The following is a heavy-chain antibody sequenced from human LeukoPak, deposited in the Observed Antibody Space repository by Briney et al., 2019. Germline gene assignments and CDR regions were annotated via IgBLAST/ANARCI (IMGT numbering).Heavy chain of an antibody. CDR3: ARLLNYDDLDY. J-gene: IGHJ4*02. D-gene: IGHD3-22*01. Sequence: GESLKISCKVSGHNFTSYWIGWVRQMPGKGLEWMGIIYPADSDTRYSPSFQGQVTISADRSISTAYLQWSSLKTSDTAMYYCARLLNYDDLDYWGQGTLVTVSS. CDR1: GHNFTSYW. CDR2: IYPADSDT. V-gene: IGHV5-51*01.